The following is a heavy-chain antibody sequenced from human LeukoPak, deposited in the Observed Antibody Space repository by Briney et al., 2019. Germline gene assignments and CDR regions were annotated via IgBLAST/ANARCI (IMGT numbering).Heavy chain of an antibody. CDR3: ARGKRYYDFWSGQTGYYYYYYMDV. Sequence: PSETLSLTCAVYGGSFSGYYWSWIRQPPGKGLEWIGEINHSGSTNYNPSLKSRVAISVDTSKNQFSLKLKSVTAADTAVYYCARGKRYYDFWSGQTGYYYYYYMDVWGKGTTVTVSS. D-gene: IGHD3-3*01. J-gene: IGHJ6*03. CDR1: GGSFSGYY. V-gene: IGHV4-34*01. CDR2: INHSGST.